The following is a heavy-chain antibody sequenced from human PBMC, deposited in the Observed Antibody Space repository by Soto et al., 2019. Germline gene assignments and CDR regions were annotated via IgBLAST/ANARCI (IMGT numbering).Heavy chain of an antibody. CDR2: IYYSGST. V-gene: IGHV4-59*01. CDR1: GGSISSYY. CDR3: ARDFSDYDFNYYYMDV. J-gene: IGHJ6*03. D-gene: IGHD3-3*01. Sequence: SETLSLTCTVSGGSISSYYWSWIRQPPGKGLEWIGYIYYSGSTNYNPSLKSRVTISVDTSKNQFSLKLSSVTAADTAVYYCARDFSDYDFNYYYMDVWGKGTTVTVSS.